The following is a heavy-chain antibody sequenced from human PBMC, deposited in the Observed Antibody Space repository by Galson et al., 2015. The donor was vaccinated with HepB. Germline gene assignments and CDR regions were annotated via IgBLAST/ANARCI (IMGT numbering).Heavy chain of an antibody. Sequence: SLRLSCAASGFTFSSYAMHWVRQAPGKGLEWVAVISYDGSNKYYADSVKGRFTISRDNSKNTLYLQMNSLRAEDAAVYYCARTGGRHQQWLVLWGQGTLVTVSS. CDR3: ARTGGRHQQWLVL. V-gene: IGHV3-30-3*01. D-gene: IGHD6-19*01. J-gene: IGHJ4*02. CDR2: ISYDGSNK. CDR1: GFTFSSYA.